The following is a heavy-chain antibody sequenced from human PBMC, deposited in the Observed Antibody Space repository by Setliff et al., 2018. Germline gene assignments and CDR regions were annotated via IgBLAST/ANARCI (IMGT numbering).Heavy chain of an antibody. CDR3: ASPRGSGWAQ. CDR2: ITHDGSKT. Sequence: PGGSLRLSCAGSGFTFNTYWMTWVRQAPGKGLEWVASITHDGSKTYILDSVKGRFTISRDNTKNSLYLQMNSLRADDTAVYYCASPRGSGWAQWGQGTLVTVSS. D-gene: IGHD6-19*01. J-gene: IGHJ4*02. CDR1: GFTFNTYW. V-gene: IGHV3-7*01.